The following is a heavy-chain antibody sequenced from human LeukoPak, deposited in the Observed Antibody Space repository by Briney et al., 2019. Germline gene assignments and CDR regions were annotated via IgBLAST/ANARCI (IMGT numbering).Heavy chain of an antibody. CDR2: ISSDGSNK. D-gene: IGHD3-22*01. CDR1: GFTFSNYA. CDR3: ASHYDTSGYHYFDF. J-gene: IGHJ4*02. V-gene: IGHV3-30-3*01. Sequence: GGSLRLSCAASGFTFSNYAMHWVRQAPGKGLEWVAVISSDGSNKYYADSVKGRFTISRDNSKNTLYQQMNSLRAEDTAVYSCASHYDTSGYHYFDFWGQGTLVTVSS.